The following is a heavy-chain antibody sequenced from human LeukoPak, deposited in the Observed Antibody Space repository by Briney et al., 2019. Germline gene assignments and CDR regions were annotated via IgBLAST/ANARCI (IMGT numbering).Heavy chain of an antibody. CDR2: ISYDGSNK. CDR1: GFTFSSYA. V-gene: IGHV3-30-3*01. Sequence: GGSLRLSCAASGFTFSSYAMLWVRQVPGKGLEWVAVISYDGSNKYYADSVKGRFTISRDNSKNTLYLQMNSLRAEDTAVYYCARGDDILTGYHHPFDYWGQGTLVTVSS. J-gene: IGHJ4*02. CDR3: ARGDDILTGYHHPFDY. D-gene: IGHD3-9*01.